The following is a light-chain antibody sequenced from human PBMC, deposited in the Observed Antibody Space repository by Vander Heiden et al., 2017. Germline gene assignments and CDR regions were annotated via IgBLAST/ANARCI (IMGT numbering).Light chain of an antibody. J-gene: IGLJ2*01. CDR2: SDN. Sequence: QSVLAQPPSASGTPGQRVNISCSGSSSNIGINSVNWYQQFPGTAPKFLIYSDNLRPSGVPDRFSGSKSGTSAPLAIIVLQSEDAAIYYCAAWDDSLNGVVFGGGTKLTV. V-gene: IGLV1-44*01. CDR3: AAWDDSLNGVV. CDR1: SSNIGINS.